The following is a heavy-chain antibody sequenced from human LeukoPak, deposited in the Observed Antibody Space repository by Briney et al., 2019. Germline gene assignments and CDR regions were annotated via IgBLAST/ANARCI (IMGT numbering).Heavy chain of an antibody. CDR3: ARDPAELVITPYYFDY. CDR2: INPNSGGT. CDR1: GYTFTGYY. V-gene: IGHV1-2*04. Sequence: ASVKVSCKASGYTFTGYYMHWVRQAPGQGLEWMGWINPNSGGTNYAQKFQGWVTMTRDTSISTAYMELSRLRSDDTAMFYCARDPAELVITPYYFDYWGQGTLVTVSS. D-gene: IGHD3-22*01. J-gene: IGHJ4*02.